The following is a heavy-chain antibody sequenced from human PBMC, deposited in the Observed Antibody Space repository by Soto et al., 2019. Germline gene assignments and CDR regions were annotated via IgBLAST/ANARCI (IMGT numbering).Heavy chain of an antibody. CDR3: AKDLGPLDI. CDR2: IYYSGST. D-gene: IGHD7-27*01. Sequence: SETLCLTCTVSGGSISGYYWSWIRQPPGKGLEWIGYIYYSGSTNYNPSLKSRVTISVDTSKNQFSLKLSSVTAADTALYYCAKDLGPLDIWGQGTMVTVSS. CDR1: GGSISGYY. V-gene: IGHV4-59*12. J-gene: IGHJ3*02.